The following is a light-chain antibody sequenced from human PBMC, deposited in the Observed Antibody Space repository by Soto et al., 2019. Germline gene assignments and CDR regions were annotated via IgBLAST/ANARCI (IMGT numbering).Light chain of an antibody. CDR1: QSILYSSNNKSY. J-gene: IGKJ4*01. Sequence: DIVMTQSPDSLAVSLGERATINCKASQSILYSSNNKSYLAWYQQKPGQPPKLLIYWAFTRESGVPDRFSGSGSGTDFTLTISSLQAEDVAFDYCQQYYNTPLTFGGGTKVQIK. CDR3: QQYYNTPLT. V-gene: IGKV4-1*01. CDR2: WAF.